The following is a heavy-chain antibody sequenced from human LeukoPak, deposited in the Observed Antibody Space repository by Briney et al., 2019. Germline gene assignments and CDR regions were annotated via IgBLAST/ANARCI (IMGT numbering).Heavy chain of an antibody. CDR1: GFTFDDYA. CDR3: AKDHCSGGSCYSGSDY. J-gene: IGHJ4*02. CDR2: VSWNSGSI. D-gene: IGHD2-15*01. Sequence: GGSLRLSCAASGFTFDDYAMHWVRQAPGKGLEWVSGVSWNSGSIGYADSVKGRFTISRDNAKNSLYLQMNSLRAEDTALYYCAKDHCSGGSCYSGSDYWGQGTLVTVSS. V-gene: IGHV3-9*01.